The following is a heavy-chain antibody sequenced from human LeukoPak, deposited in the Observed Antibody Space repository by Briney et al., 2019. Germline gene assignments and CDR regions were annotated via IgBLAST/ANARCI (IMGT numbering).Heavy chain of an antibody. J-gene: IGHJ4*02. CDR2: IYHGGDT. Sequence: SETLSLTCAGSGYSFRSGYYCGWIRQPPGKGLEWIGSIYHGGDTYYNPSLMSRVTISVYTSKNQFSLKVSSVTAADTAVYYCTAGQHLERPHFDFWGQGTQVTVSS. D-gene: IGHD1-1*01. V-gene: IGHV4-38-2*01. CDR1: GYSFRSGYY. CDR3: TAGQHLERPHFDF.